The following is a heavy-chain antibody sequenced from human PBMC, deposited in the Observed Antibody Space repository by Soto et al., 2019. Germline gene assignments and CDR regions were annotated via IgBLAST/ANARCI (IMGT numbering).Heavy chain of an antibody. V-gene: IGHV3-23*01. J-gene: IGHJ5*02. D-gene: IGHD3-10*01. CDR2: ISGSGANT. CDR3: AESAMVRGGGWFDP. Sequence: VQLLESGGGLVQPGGSLRLSCAASRFTFSTYAMSWVRQAPGKGLEWVSDISGSGANTYYADSVKGRFTISRDNSKNTLYLQMNSLRAEDTAVYYCAESAMVRGGGWFDPWGQGTLVTVSS. CDR1: RFTFSTYA.